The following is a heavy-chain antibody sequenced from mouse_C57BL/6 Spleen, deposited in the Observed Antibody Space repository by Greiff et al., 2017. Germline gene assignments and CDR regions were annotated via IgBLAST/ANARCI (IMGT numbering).Heavy chain of an antibody. Sequence: QVQLQQSGAELVRPGASVTLSCKASGYTFTDYEMHWVKQTPVHGLEWIGAIDPETGGTAYNQKFKGKAILTADKSSSTAYMELRSLTSEDSAVYYCTTDMGSNWGDYWGQGTSVTVSS. CDR1: GYTFTDYE. CDR2: IDPETGGT. D-gene: IGHD4-1*01. V-gene: IGHV1-15*01. CDR3: TTDMGSNWGDY. J-gene: IGHJ4*01.